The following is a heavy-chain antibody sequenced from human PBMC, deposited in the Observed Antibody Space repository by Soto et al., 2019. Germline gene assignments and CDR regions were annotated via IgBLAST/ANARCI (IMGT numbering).Heavy chain of an antibody. Sequence: LGESLKISCXGSGYSFTSYWISWGRQMPGKGLEWMGRIDPSDSYTNYSPSFQGHVTISADKSISTAYLQWSSLKASDTAMYYCARQEYDILTGTSPFLYYGMDVWGQGTTVTVSS. CDR1: GYSFTSYW. D-gene: IGHD3-9*01. CDR3: ARQEYDILTGTSPFLYYGMDV. V-gene: IGHV5-10-1*01. J-gene: IGHJ6*02. CDR2: IDPSDSYT.